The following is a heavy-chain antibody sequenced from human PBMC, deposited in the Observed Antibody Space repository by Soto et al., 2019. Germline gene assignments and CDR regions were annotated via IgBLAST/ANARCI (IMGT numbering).Heavy chain of an antibody. D-gene: IGHD2-15*01. V-gene: IGHV4-39*01. CDR3: ARHGYCSGGSCYSASFDY. CDR2: IYYSGST. Sequence: SETLSLTCTVSGGSISSSSYYWGWIRQPPGKGLEWIGSIYYSGSTYYNPSLKSRVTISVNTSKNQFSLKLSSVTAADTAVYYCARHGYCSGGSCYSASFDYWGQGTLVTVSS. J-gene: IGHJ4*02. CDR1: GGSISSSSYY.